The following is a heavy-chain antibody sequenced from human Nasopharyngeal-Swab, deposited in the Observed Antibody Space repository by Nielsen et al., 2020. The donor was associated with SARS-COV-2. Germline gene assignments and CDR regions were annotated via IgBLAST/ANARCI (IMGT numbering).Heavy chain of an antibody. CDR2: ISYDGSNK. Sequence: VRQAPGKGLEWGAVISYDGSNKYYADSVKGRFTISRDNAKNSLYLQMNSLRAEDTAVYYCARCRDIVVVPAARPYYYYGMDVWGQGTTVTVSS. J-gene: IGHJ6*02. CDR3: ARCRDIVVVPAARPYYYYGMDV. V-gene: IGHV3-33*05. D-gene: IGHD2-2*01.